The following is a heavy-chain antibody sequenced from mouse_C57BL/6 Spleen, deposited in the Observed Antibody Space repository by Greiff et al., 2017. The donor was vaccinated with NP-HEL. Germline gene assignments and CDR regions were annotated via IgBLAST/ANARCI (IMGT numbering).Heavy chain of an antibody. J-gene: IGHJ4*01. Sequence: EVQLHQSGPELVKPGASVKISCKASGYTFTDYYMNWVKQSHGKSLEWIGDINPNNGGTSYNQKFKGKATLTVDKSSSTAYMELRSLTSEDSAVYYCARPIGMDYWGQGTSVTVSS. V-gene: IGHV1-26*01. CDR1: GYTFTDYY. CDR2: INPNNGGT. CDR3: ARPIGMDY.